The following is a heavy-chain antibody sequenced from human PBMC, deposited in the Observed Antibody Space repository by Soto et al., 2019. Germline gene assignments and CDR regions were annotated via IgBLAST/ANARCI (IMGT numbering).Heavy chain of an antibody. D-gene: IGHD6-13*01. CDR2: IYHSGST. CDR1: GGSISCSNW. Sequence: PETLSHTCAVPGGSISCSNWRSWFRQPPGKGLEWIGEIYHSGSTNYNPSLKSRVTISVDKSKNQLSLKLNSVTAADMAVYYCARCIAAAGPIDYWGQGTLVTVS. V-gene: IGHV4-4*03. CDR3: ARCIAAAGPIDY. J-gene: IGHJ4*02.